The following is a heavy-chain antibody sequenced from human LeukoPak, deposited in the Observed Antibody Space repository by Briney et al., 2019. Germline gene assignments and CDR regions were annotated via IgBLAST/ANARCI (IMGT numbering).Heavy chain of an antibody. D-gene: IGHD1-1*01. Sequence: GGSLRLSCAASGFTFDDYTMHWVRQVPGKGLEWVSFISRDGSSTYYVDSVKGRFIISRDNRKNSLYLQMNSLRTEDAALYYCVKDRSTSGVSEFDCWGQGTLVTVSS. J-gene: IGHJ4*02. CDR3: VKDRSTSGVSEFDC. CDR1: GFTFDDYT. V-gene: IGHV3-43*01. CDR2: ISRDGSST.